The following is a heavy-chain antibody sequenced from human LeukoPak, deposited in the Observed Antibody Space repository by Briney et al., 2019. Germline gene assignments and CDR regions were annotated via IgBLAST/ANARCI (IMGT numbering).Heavy chain of an antibody. Sequence: SETLSLTCTVSGGSISSGSYYWSWIRQPAGKGREWIGRIYTSGSTNYNPSLKSRVTISVDTSKNQFSLKLSSVTAADTAVYYCARDRSGSYYSDAFDIWGQGTMVTVSS. CDR2: IYTSGST. CDR3: ARDRSGSYYSDAFDI. J-gene: IGHJ3*02. V-gene: IGHV4-61*02. D-gene: IGHD3-10*01. CDR1: GGSISSGSYY.